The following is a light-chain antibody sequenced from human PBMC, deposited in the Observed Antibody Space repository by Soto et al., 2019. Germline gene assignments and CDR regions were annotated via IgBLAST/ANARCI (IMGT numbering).Light chain of an antibody. CDR2: QDT. CDR3: QAWNSYSSDVV. V-gene: IGLV3-1*01. Sequence: SYELTQPPSVSVSPGQTVSITCSGDKLGNKYASWYQQKPGQSPVLVIYQDTKRPSGIPERFSGSNSGNTATLTISGTQAMDEADYYCQAWNSYSSDVVFGGGTKVTVL. CDR1: KLGNKY. J-gene: IGLJ2*01.